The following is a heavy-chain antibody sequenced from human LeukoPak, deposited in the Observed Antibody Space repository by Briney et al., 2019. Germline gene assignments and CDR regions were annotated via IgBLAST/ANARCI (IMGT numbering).Heavy chain of an antibody. CDR1: GGSISSYY. D-gene: IGHD2-15*01. CDR2: IYYSGST. J-gene: IGHJ5*02. Sequence: SETLSLTCTVSGGSISSYYWSWIRQPPGKGLEWIGYIYYSGSTNYNPSLKSRVTISVDTSKNQFSLKLSSVTAADTAVYYCARGGIAGYCSGGSCYSYWFDPWGQGTLVTVSS. V-gene: IGHV4-59*01. CDR3: ARGGIAGYCSGGSCYSYWFDP.